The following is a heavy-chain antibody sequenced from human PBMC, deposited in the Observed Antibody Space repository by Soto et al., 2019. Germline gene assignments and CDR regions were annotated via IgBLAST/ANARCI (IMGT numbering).Heavy chain of an antibody. V-gene: IGHV4-61*01. D-gene: IGHD1-1*01. Sequence: SETLSLTCTVSGGSVRSGSYYWSWIRQPPGKGLEWIGFIYYTGTTNYNPSLKSRVTISVDTSKNQFSLNLLSLTAADTAVYYCARERTGDPTFFDYWGQGAMVTVYS. J-gene: IGHJ4*02. CDR2: IYYTGTT. CDR3: ARERTGDPTFFDY. CDR1: GGSVRSGSYY.